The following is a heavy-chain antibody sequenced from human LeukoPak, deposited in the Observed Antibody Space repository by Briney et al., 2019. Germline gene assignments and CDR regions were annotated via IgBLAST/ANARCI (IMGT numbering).Heavy chain of an antibody. CDR2: IYPGDSDT. V-gene: IGHV5-51*01. Sequence: GESLQISCKGSGYSFTSYWIGWVRQLPGKGLEWMGIIYPGDSDTRYSPSFQGQVTISADKSISTAYLQWSSLKASDTAMYYYAIAGITSGSTRYYFDYWGQGTLVTVSS. J-gene: IGHJ4*02. CDR3: AIAGITSGSTRYYFDY. CDR1: GYSFTSYW. D-gene: IGHD6-19*01.